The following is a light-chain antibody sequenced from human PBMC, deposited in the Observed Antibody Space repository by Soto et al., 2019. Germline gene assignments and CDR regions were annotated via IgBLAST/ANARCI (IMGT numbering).Light chain of an antibody. V-gene: IGLV2-14*03. CDR1: RSDVGGYNF. CDR3: SSYTSSSTVI. CDR2: DVR. J-gene: IGLJ2*01. Sequence: QSALTQPASVSGSPGQSITISCTGTRSDVGGYNFVSWYQQHPGKAPKFIIYDVRNRPSGVSNPFSGSRSGNTASLTISGLQAEDEADYYCSSYTSSSTVIFGGGTKLTVL.